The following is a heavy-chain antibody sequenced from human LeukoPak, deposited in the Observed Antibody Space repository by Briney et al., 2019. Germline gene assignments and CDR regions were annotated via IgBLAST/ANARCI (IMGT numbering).Heavy chain of an antibody. CDR3: AKESDYGDYVSDY. CDR2: ISGSGGST. V-gene: IGHV3-23*01. Sequence: GGSLRLSCAASGFTFSSYGMSWVRQAPGKGLEWVAAISGSGGSTYYADSVKGRFTISRDNSKSTLYLQMNSLRAEDTAVYYCAKESDYGDYVSDYWGQGTLVTVSS. CDR1: GFTFSSYG. D-gene: IGHD4-17*01. J-gene: IGHJ4*02.